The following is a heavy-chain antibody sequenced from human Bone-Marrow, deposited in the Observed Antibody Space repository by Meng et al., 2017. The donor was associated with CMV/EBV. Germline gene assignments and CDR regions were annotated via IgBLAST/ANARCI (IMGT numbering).Heavy chain of an antibody. CDR1: GFNFKNYA. V-gene: IGHV3-30*02. CDR3: AKDIAAAGVDY. D-gene: IGHD6-13*01. Sequence: GESLKISCAPFGFNFKNYAMYWVRQAPGKGLEWVAFIRYDGSNKYYADSVKGRFTISRDNSKNTLYLQMNSLRAEDTAVYYCAKDIAAAGVDYWGQGTLVTVSS. CDR2: IRYDGSNK. J-gene: IGHJ4*02.